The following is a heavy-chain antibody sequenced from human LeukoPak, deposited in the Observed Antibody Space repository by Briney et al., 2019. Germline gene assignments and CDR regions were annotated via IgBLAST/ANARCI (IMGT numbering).Heavy chain of an antibody. CDR2: INGGGSST. J-gene: IGHJ4*02. D-gene: IGHD3-16*01. Sequence: TGGSLRLSCGASQFTFSTYAMSWVRQAPGKGLEWVSGINGGGSSTYYADSVKGRFTISRDNSRNTLLLQVNSLRAEDTAVYYCAKASSPLGHFDYWGRGTLVTVSS. CDR3: AKASSPLGHFDY. V-gene: IGHV3-23*01. CDR1: QFTFSTYA.